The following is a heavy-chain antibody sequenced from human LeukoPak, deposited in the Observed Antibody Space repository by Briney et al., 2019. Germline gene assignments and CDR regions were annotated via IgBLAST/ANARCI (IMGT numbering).Heavy chain of an antibody. Sequence: GASVKVPCKASGYTFTSYAMNWVRQAPGQGLEWMGWINTNTGNPTYAQGFTGRFVFSLDTSVSTAYLQISSLKAEDTAVYYCAREGGLLWFGELLGMDVWGQGTTVTVSS. J-gene: IGHJ6*02. V-gene: IGHV7-4-1*02. CDR2: INTNTGNP. CDR3: AREGGLLWFGELLGMDV. CDR1: GYTFTSYA. D-gene: IGHD3-10*01.